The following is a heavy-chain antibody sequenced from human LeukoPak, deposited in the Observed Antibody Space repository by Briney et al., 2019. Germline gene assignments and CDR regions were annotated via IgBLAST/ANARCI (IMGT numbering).Heavy chain of an antibody. CDR2: IYYSGST. CDR1: GGSISSSSYY. Sequence: NPSETLSLTCTVSGGSISSSSYYWGWIRQPPGKGLEWIGYIYYSGSTNYNPSLKSRVTISVDTSKNQFSLKLSSVTAADTAVYYCARGSSWFDPWGQGTLVTVSS. J-gene: IGHJ5*02. CDR3: ARGSSWFDP. V-gene: IGHV4-61*05.